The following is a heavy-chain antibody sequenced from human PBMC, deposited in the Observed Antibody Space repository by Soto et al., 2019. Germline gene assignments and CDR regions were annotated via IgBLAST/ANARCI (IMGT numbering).Heavy chain of an antibody. Sequence: PGESLKISCKGSGYIFTNYWIGWVRQMPGKGLEWMGIIYPGDSDTKYSPSFQGQVTISADKSINTAYLQWSSLKASDTAMYYCASLSRLEPRSAFDYRGQGTLVTVSS. V-gene: IGHV5-51*01. CDR1: GYIFTNYW. CDR2: IYPGDSDT. D-gene: IGHD1-1*01. J-gene: IGHJ4*02. CDR3: ASLSRLEPRSAFDY.